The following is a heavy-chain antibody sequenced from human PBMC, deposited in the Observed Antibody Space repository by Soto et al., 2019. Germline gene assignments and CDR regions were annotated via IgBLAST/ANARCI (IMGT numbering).Heavy chain of an antibody. CDR1: GYTFTSYY. CDR2: INPSGGST. Sequence: ASVKVSCKASGYTFTSYYMHWVRQAPGQGLEWMGIINPSGGSTSYAQKFQGRVTMTRDTSTSTVYMELSSLRSEDTAVYYCARVVYSSRPLAQLVFYYGMDVWGQGXTVTVYS. V-gene: IGHV1-46*01. J-gene: IGHJ6*02. CDR3: ARVVYSSRPLAQLVFYYGMDV. D-gene: IGHD6-13*01.